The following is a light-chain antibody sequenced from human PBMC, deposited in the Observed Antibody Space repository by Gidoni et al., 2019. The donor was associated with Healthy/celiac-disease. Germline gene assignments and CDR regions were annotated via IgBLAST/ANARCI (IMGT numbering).Light chain of an antibody. Sequence: DIQMTQSPSTLSASIGDRVTVTCRASQSIGDWLSWYQQKPGEAPKLLIYKASRLESGVPSRFSGSGSGTEFTLTINSLQPDDFATSYCHHYSTLWTFGQGSKVDIK. J-gene: IGKJ1*01. CDR1: QSIGDW. V-gene: IGKV1-5*03. CDR2: KAS. CDR3: HHYSTLWT.